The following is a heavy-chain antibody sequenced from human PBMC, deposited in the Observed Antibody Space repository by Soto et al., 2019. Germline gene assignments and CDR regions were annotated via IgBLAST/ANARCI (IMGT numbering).Heavy chain of an antibody. CDR3: ARVRRWLPEEMVDL. CDR2: VNDSGNS. Sequence: QVQLHQWGAGQLRASETLSLTCGVSGGPFSGYYWSWIRQPPGKGLEWIGEVNDSGNSNYNPSLKRRVVISVDTPKNEFSLKMNPVTAADTGVYYCARVRRWLPEEMVDLWGQGALVTVSS. J-gene: IGHJ5*02. V-gene: IGHV4-34*01. D-gene: IGHD5-12*01. CDR1: GGPFSGYY.